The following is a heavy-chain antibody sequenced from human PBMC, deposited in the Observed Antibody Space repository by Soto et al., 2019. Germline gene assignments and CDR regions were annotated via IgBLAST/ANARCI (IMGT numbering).Heavy chain of an antibody. CDR1: GFTFGSYA. CDR2: SNCGGDIT. D-gene: IGHD2-2*01. CDR3: AKHHCCSTSCYGDY. Sequence: GGSLRLSCAASGFTFGSYAMSWVRQAPGKGLEWVSSSNCGGDITNYADSVKGRFTISRDNSKNKLYLQMNSLRAEDTALYYCAKHHCCSTSCYGDYWGQGALVTVSS. J-gene: IGHJ4*02. V-gene: IGHV3-23*01.